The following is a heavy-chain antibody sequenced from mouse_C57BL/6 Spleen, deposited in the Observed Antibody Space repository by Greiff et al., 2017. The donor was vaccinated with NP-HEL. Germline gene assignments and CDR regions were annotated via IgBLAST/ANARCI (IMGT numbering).Heavy chain of an antibody. CDR1: GYTFTSYW. J-gene: IGHJ3*01. Sequence: VQLQQPGAELVKPGASVKLSCKASGYTFTSYWMQWVKQRPGQGLEWIGEIDPSDSYTNSNQKFKGKATLTVDTPSSTAYMQLSSLTSEDSAVYYCARNWDGGFAYWGQGTLVTVSA. CDR3: ARNWDGGFAY. V-gene: IGHV1-50*01. CDR2: IDPSDSYT. D-gene: IGHD4-1*01.